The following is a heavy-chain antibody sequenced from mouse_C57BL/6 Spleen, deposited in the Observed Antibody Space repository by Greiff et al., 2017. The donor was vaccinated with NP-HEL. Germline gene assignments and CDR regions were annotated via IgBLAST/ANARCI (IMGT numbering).Heavy chain of an antibody. V-gene: IGHV1-81*01. D-gene: IGHD4-1*01. Sequence: VQLQESGAELARPGASVKLSCKASGYTFTSYGISWVKQRTGQGLEWIGEIYPRSGNTYYNEKFKGKATLTADKSSSTAYMELRSLTAEDSAVYFCARGAGTDAMDDWGKGTSVTVSS. CDR1: GYTFTSYG. CDR3: ARGAGTDAMDD. J-gene: IGHJ4*01. CDR2: IYPRSGNT.